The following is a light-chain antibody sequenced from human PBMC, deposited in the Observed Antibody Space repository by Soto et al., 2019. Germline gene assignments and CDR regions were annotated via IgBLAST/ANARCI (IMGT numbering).Light chain of an antibody. CDR3: QQSYSTPLA. CDR2: WAS. Sequence: DIVMTQSPASLAVSLGERATIKCKSSQTLLHRSHNKDTLAWYQQRPGQPPKLLIYWASTRESEVPYLISCSGCATDFSLTVSSLQAEGVADYYCQQSYSTPLAFGGGTKVEI. CDR1: QTLLHRSHNKDT. V-gene: IGKV4-1*01. J-gene: IGKJ4*01.